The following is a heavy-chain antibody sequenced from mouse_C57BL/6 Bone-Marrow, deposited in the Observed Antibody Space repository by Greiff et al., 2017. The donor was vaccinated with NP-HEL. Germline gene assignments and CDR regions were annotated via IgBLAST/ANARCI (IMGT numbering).Heavy chain of an antibody. CDR1: GYTFTSYG. CDR3: ARSENYYWYVDV. J-gene: IGHJ1*03. V-gene: IGHV1-81*01. Sequence: QVQLQQSGAELARPGASVKLSCKASGYTFTSYGISWVKQRTGQGLEWIGEIYPRSGNTYYNEKFKGKATLTADKSSSTAYMELRSLTSEDSAVYFCARSENYYWYVDVWGTGTTVTVSS. CDR2: IYPRSGNT.